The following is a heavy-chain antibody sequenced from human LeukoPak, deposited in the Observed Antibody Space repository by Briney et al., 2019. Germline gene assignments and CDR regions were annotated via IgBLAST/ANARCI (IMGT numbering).Heavy chain of an antibody. D-gene: IGHD1-1*01. CDR1: GYSFTSYA. J-gene: IGHJ5*02. Sequence: GASVKVSCKASGYSFTSYAMHWMRQAPGQRLEWMGWINAGNGNTKYSQKFQGRVTITRDTSASTAYMELSSLRSEDTAVYYCARGRVGGTSWFDPWGQGTLVTVSS. CDR3: ARGRVGGTSWFDP. CDR2: INAGNGNT. V-gene: IGHV1-3*01.